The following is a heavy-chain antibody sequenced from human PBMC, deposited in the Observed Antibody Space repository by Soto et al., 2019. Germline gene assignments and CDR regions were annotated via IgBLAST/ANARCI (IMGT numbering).Heavy chain of an antibody. D-gene: IGHD4-17*01. J-gene: IGHJ5*02. V-gene: IGHV3-48*01. CDR2: ISSSSSTI. CDR1: GFTFSSYS. CDR3: AQEGGDLNRFDP. Sequence: ESGGGLVQPGGSLRLSCAASGFTFSSYSMNWVRQAPGKGLEWVSYISSSSSTIYYADSVKGRFTISRDNAKNSLYLQMNSLRAEHSALYYCAQEGGDLNRFDPWGQGTLVTVSS.